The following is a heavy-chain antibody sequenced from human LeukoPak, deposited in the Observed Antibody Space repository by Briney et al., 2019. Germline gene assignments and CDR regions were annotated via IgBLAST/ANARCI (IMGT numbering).Heavy chain of an antibody. D-gene: IGHD1-14*01. CDR1: LDSTTSNF. CDR3: AREIVGGFNPGAY. Sequence: SETLSLTCTVSLDSTTSNFWSWIRQPPGKGLEWIGEIHRSGSTNYNPSLQSRVTISIDRSKNQIALELSSVTAADTAVYYCAREIVGGFNPGAYWGQGTLVTVSS. V-gene: IGHV4-59*12. J-gene: IGHJ4*02. CDR2: IHRSGST.